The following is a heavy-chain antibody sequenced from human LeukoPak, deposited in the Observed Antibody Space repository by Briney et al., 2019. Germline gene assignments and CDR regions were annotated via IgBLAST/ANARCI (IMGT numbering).Heavy chain of an antibody. Sequence: SETLSLTCNVSDGTISSGNYYWDWIRQPAGKGLEWIGRFYTSGSGNYNPSLKSRVTMSMDASKNQFSLKLSSVTAADTAVYYRAASHTGLFDYWGQGTLVTVSS. V-gene: IGHV4-61*02. CDR1: DGTISSGNYY. CDR2: FYTSGSG. J-gene: IGHJ4*02. D-gene: IGHD5-18*01. CDR3: AASHTGLFDY.